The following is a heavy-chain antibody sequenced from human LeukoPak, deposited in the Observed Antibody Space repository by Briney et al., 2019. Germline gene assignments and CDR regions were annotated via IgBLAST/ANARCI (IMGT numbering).Heavy chain of an antibody. Sequence: SETLSLTCTVSGGSINSYYWSWIRQPPGKGLEWIGYIYNTETTNYNPSLESRVTISVYTSGNQFSLKLSSVTAADTAVYYCVMQRDGYNWGFDYWGQGTLDTVSS. J-gene: IGHJ4*02. CDR2: IYNTETT. V-gene: IGHV4-59*01. CDR3: VMQRDGYNWGFDY. D-gene: IGHD5-24*01. CDR1: GGSINSYY.